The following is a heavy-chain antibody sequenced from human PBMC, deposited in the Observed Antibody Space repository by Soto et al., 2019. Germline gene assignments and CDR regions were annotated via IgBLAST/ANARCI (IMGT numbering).Heavy chain of an antibody. CDR3: ARDXAYYYDSSGYPRGYFDY. Sequence: SVKVSCKASGGTFSSYAISWVRQAPGQGLEWMGGIIPIFGTANYAQKFQGRVTITADESTSTAYMELSSLRSEDTAVYYCARDXAYYYDSSGYPRGYFDYWGQGTLVTVSS. V-gene: IGHV1-69*13. CDR1: GGTFSSYA. J-gene: IGHJ4*02. CDR2: IIPIFGTA. D-gene: IGHD3-22*01.